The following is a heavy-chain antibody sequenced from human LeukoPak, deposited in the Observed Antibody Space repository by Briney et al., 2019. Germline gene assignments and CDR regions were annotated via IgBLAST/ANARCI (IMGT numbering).Heavy chain of an antibody. Sequence: ASVKVSCKASGYTFTGYYMHWVRQAPGHGLEWMGWINPDSGGTNYAQKFQGRVTITRNTSISTAYMELSSLRSEDTAVYYCARGVAAAPFDPWGQGTLVTVSS. V-gene: IGHV1-2*02. J-gene: IGHJ5*02. CDR2: INPDSGGT. CDR1: GYTFTGYY. D-gene: IGHD6-13*01. CDR3: ARGVAAAPFDP.